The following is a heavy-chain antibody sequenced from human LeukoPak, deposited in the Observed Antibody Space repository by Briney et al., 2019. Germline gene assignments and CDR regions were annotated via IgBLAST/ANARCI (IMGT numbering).Heavy chain of an antibody. CDR1: RYRLTAYP. J-gene: IGHJ1*01. V-gene: IGHV1-2*02. D-gene: IGHD2-2*03. Sequence: GASVKVSCKTTRYRLTAYPLHWLRQAPGQGVEWLGWMNPHSGETNNAQKFQGRVTMTRETSISVAYMQLSSQRSDDTAVYYYARWMDAEAFQNWGQGTLVTVSS. CDR3: ARWMDAEAFQN. CDR2: MNPHSGET.